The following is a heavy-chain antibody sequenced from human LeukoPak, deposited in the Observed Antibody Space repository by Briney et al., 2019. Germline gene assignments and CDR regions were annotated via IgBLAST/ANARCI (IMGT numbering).Heavy chain of an antibody. CDR3: ARLGYSSSWYHDY. Sequence: RGSLRLSCAASGFTFSSYEMNWVRQAPGKGLEWVSYISSSGSTIYYADSVKGRFTISRDNAKNSLNLQMNSLRAEDTAVYYCARLGYSSSWYHDYWGQGTLVTVSS. CDR2: ISSSGSTI. D-gene: IGHD6-13*01. CDR1: GFTFSSYE. J-gene: IGHJ4*02. V-gene: IGHV3-48*03.